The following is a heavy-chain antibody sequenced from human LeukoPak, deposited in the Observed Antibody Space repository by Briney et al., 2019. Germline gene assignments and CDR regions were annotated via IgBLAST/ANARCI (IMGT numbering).Heavy chain of an antibody. CDR1: GFTFSDYY. CDR2: ISSSSSYT. V-gene: IGHV3-11*06. CDR3: ARGRIAAAGTSWFDP. D-gene: IGHD6-13*01. J-gene: IGHJ5*02. Sequence: GGSLRLSCAASGFTFSDYYMSWIRQAPGKGLEWVSYISSSSSYTNYADSVKGRFTISRDNAKNSLYLQMNSLRAEDTAVYYCARGRIAAAGTSWFDPWGQGTLVTVSS.